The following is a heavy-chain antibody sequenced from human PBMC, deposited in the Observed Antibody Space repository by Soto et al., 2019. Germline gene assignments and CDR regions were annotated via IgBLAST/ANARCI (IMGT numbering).Heavy chain of an antibody. CDR1: GGSFTSNNW. D-gene: IGHD1-7*01. CDR3: ASRDPGTSVDY. J-gene: IGHJ4*02. CDR2: IYRTGST. Sequence: QVQLQESGPGLVNPSGTLSLTCAFSGGSFTSNNWWTCVRHLPGQGLEWIREIYRTGSTNYNPSLKSRVTISLDKSENQFPLKVTSLTAADTAVYYCASRDPGTSVDYWGQGTLVTVSS. V-gene: IGHV4-4*02.